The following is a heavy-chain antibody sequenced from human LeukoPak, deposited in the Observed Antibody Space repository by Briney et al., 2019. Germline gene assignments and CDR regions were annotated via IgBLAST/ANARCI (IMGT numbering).Heavy chain of an antibody. V-gene: IGHV3-23*01. CDR2: ISGSGVST. Sequence: SGGSLRLSCAASGFTFSSYAMSWVRQAPGKGLEWVSAISGSGVSTYYADSVKGRFTISRDNSKNTLHLQMNSLRAEDTAVYYCAKDPIHDIVLVPAASFDYWGQGTLVTVSS. J-gene: IGHJ4*02. D-gene: IGHD2-2*01. CDR3: AKDPIHDIVLVPAASFDY. CDR1: GFTFSSYA.